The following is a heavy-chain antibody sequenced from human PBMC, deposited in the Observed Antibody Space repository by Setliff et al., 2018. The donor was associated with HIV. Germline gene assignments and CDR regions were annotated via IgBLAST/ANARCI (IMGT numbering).Heavy chain of an antibody. J-gene: IGHJ4*02. V-gene: IGHV4-39*02. D-gene: IGHD1-1*01. CDR3: TREGRGDPAMATTRIDY. CDR1: GDSISSGSYF. CDR2: IYYTGFA. Sequence: SETLSLTCSVSGDSISSGSYFWGWIRQTPGRGLEWIGNIYYTGFAYYNPSLKSRVAISLDTSKTHFFLNLTSVTDADTAVYFCTREGRGDPAMATTRIDYWGQGKLVTVSS.